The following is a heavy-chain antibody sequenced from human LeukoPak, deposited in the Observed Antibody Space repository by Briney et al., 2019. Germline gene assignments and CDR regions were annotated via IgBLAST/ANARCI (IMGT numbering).Heavy chain of an antibody. CDR3: ARIGIAVAAHAVYFDY. Sequence: PGGSLRLSCAASGFTFSYAITWVRQAPGKGLEWVSAISGSGGSTYYADPVKGRSTISRDDSKDTVYLQMNGLRAEDTAVYYCARIGIAVAAHAVYFDYWGQGTLVTVSS. CDR2: ISGSGGST. D-gene: IGHD6-19*01. V-gene: IGHV3-23*01. J-gene: IGHJ4*02. CDR1: GFTFSYA.